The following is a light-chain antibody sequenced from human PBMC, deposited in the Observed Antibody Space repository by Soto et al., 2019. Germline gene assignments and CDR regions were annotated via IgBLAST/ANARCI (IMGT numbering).Light chain of an antibody. V-gene: IGKV3-20*01. J-gene: IGKJ2*03. CDR1: HRVNSDY. CDR3: QQYTASPYS. Sequence: EIVLTQSPGTLSLSPGERATLSCRASHRVNSDYLAWYQQKPGQAPRLLIYGASRRATGVPDRFSGSGSGTDFTLTISRLEPEDFAVYYCQQYTASPYSFGQGTNVDIK. CDR2: GAS.